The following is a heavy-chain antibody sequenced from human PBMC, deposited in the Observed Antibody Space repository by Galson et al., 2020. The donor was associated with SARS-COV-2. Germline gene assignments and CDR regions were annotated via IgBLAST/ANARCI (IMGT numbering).Heavy chain of an antibody. CDR2: IDWDDDK. CDR3: ARIKYTSIWPGVDY. Sequence: SGSTLVKPTQPLTLTCTFSGFSLSTSGMCVNWIRQPPGKALEWLACIDWDDDKYYSTSLKTRLTISKDTSNNQVVLTMTNVDPVDTATYYCARIKYTSIWPGVDYWGQGTLVTVSS. V-gene: IGHV2-70*11. CDR1: GFSLSTSGMC. D-gene: IGHD6-13*01. J-gene: IGHJ4*02.